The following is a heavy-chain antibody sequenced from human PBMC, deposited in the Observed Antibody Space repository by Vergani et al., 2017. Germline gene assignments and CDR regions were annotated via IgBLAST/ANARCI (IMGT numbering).Heavy chain of an antibody. CDR1: GYTFSNYY. D-gene: IGHD3-9*01. V-gene: IGHV1-46*03. Sequence: QVQVVQSGAEVKKSGASVKVSCKTSGYTFSNYYMHWVRQAPGQGLEWMGIINPSGGHTNYAQKFQGRVTMTRDTSTSTVYMELSSLRSEDTAIYYCARGKYGILTDYRYWGQGTLVTVSA. J-gene: IGHJ4*02. CDR2: INPSGGHT. CDR3: ARGKYGILTDYRY.